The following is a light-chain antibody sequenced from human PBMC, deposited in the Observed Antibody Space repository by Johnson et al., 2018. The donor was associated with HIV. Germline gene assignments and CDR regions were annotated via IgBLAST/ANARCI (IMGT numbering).Light chain of an antibody. V-gene: IGLV1-51*01. Sequence: QSMLTQPPSVSAAAGQKVTISCSGSSSNIGNNYVSWYQQFPGTVPKLLIYYNNKRPSGIPDRVSGSKSGTSATLGITGLQPGDEADYYCGTWDSSLNAYVFGTGTKGTVL. CDR1: SSNIGNNY. CDR2: YNN. CDR3: GTWDSSLNAYV. J-gene: IGLJ1*01.